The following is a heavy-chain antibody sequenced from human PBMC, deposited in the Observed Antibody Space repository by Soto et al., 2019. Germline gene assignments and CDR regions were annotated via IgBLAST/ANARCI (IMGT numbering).Heavy chain of an antibody. D-gene: IGHD1-1*01. V-gene: IGHV1-3*01. CDR3: ARGTTLPTPLDY. J-gene: IGHJ4*02. Sequence: GASVKVSCKASGYTFTSYAMHRVRQAPGQRLEWMGWINAGNGNTKYSQKFQGRVTITRDTSASTAYMELSSLRSEDTAVYYCARGTTLPTPLDYWGQGTLVTVSS. CDR2: INAGNGNT. CDR1: GYTFTSYA.